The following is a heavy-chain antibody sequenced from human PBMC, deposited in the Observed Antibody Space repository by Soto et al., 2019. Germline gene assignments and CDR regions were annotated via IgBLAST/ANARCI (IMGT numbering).Heavy chain of an antibody. J-gene: IGHJ6*02. D-gene: IGHD3-22*01. V-gene: IGHV3-30-3*01. CDR2: MSFDETKK. CDR3: PRSHAPYYYNTTGFFFGVDV. Sequence: QVRLVESGGGVVQPGRSLRLSCAASGFTFSNYAMHWVRQAPGKGLEWVAVMSFDETKKYHAASVEGRFTISRDNSQNALQMPMNSLRAEETALYYCPRSHAPYYYNTTGFFFGVDVWGQGTRVVVSS. CDR1: GFTFSNYA.